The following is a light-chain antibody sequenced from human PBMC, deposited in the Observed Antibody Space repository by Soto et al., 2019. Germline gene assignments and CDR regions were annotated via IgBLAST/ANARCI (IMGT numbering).Light chain of an antibody. Sequence: EIVLTQSPGTLSLSPGERATLSCRASQSISSSYLAWYQQKPGQAPRLLIYAASSRATGIPDRFSGSGSGTDFTLTISRLEPEDFGVYYCQQYGSSSYTFGQGTQLEIQ. J-gene: IGKJ2*01. V-gene: IGKV3-20*01. CDR2: AAS. CDR3: QQYGSSSYT. CDR1: QSISSSY.